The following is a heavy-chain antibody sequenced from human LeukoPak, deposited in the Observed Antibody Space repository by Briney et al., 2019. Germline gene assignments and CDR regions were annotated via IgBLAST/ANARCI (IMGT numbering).Heavy chain of an antibody. CDR2: IKHDGSEQ. CDR3: ESGGAAPGSFDY. CDR1: GCTFTSYW. Sequence: GGSLRLSCAASGCTFTSYWMSWMRQAPGKGLQWVANIKHDGSEQYYVDSVKGRFTISRGNPKNSLFLQMNSLGVEDTAVYYCESGGAAPGSFDYWGQGALVNVSS. D-gene: IGHD1-26*01. V-gene: IGHV3-7*01. J-gene: IGHJ4*02.